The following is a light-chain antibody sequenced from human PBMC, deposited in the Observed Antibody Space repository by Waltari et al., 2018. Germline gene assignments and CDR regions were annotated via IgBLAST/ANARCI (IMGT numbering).Light chain of an antibody. CDR3: QQRTNWPRNT. CDR1: PSVSSY. V-gene: IGKV3-11*01. J-gene: IGKJ2*01. Sequence: EIVLTKSPATLSLSPGERATLSCRASPSVSSYLAWYQQKPGQTPRLLSYDASNRATGVPARFSVRGSGTDFTFTISSLEPEDFAVYFCQQRTNWPRNTFGQGTKLEIK. CDR2: DAS.